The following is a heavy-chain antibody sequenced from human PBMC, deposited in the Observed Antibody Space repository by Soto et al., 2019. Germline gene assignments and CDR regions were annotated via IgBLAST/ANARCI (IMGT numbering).Heavy chain of an antibody. V-gene: IGHV4-4*07. CDR1: IDSIGRFS. CDR2: VYSDGQT. D-gene: IGHD6-25*01. Sequence: SETLSLTCTFSIDSIGRFSWSWIRHSAGKGLEWIGRVYSDGQTKYGPSLRSRLSISVDTSKNQVSLRLASVTAADTAVYFCAREVRGEPSGIFDYWGRGTLVTVSS. J-gene: IGHJ4*02. CDR3: AREVRGEPSGIFDY.